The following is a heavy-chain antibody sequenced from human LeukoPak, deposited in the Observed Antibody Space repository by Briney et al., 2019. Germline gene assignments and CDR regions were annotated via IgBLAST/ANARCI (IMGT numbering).Heavy chain of an antibody. D-gene: IGHD5-18*01. Sequence: GGSLRLSCVASGFALSMYTLHWVRQAPGKGLECVAVASYDGGNKYYADSVKGRFTISRDNSKNTLYLQMNSLKTEDTAVYYCARDLKYSYGYGSFDYWGQGTLVTVSS. CDR1: GFALSMYT. V-gene: IGHV3-30-3*01. J-gene: IGHJ4*02. CDR3: ARDLKYSYGYGSFDY. CDR2: ASYDGGNK.